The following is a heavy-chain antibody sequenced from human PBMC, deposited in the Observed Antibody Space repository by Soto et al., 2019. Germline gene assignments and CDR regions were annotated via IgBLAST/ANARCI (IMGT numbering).Heavy chain of an antibody. CDR3: ARCRGAAADYFDF. J-gene: IGHJ4*02. V-gene: IGHV3-11*03. CDR1: GFTFSDYY. CDR2: ISSSTSHT. D-gene: IGHD6-13*01. Sequence: GGSLRLSCAVSGFTFSDYYMTWIRQAPGKGLEWVSYISSSTSHTNYADSVKGRFTISRDNAKNSLFLQMNSLRAEDTAVYYCARCRGAAADYFDFWGQGTLVTVSS.